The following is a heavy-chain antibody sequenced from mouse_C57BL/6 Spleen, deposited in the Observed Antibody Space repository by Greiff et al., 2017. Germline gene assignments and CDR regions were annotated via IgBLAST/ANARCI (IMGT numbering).Heavy chain of an antibody. CDR2: ISSGSSTI. V-gene: IGHV5-17*01. Sequence: EVKLVESGAGFVKPGGSLKLSCAASGFTFSDYGMHWVRQGPERGLEWVAYISSGSSTIDYADTVKGRFTISRDNAKNTLFLQMTSLRSEDTAMYYCARDGLRHGFAYWGQGTLVTVSA. J-gene: IGHJ3*01. CDR3: ARDGLRHGFAY. D-gene: IGHD2-4*01. CDR1: GFTFSDYG.